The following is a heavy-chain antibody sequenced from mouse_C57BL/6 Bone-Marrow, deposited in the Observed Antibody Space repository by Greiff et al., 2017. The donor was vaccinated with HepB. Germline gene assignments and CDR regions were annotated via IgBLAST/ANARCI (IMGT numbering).Heavy chain of an antibody. Sequence: VQRVESGPGLVQPSQSLSITCTVSGFSLTSYGVHWVRQSPGKGLEWLGVIWRGGSTDDNAAFMSRLSITKDNSKSQVCFKMNSLQADDTAIYYCAKGDDYWYFDVWGTGTTVTVSS. CDR1: GFSLTSYG. J-gene: IGHJ1*03. V-gene: IGHV2-5*01. D-gene: IGHD2-3*01. CDR2: IWRGGST. CDR3: AKGDDYWYFDV.